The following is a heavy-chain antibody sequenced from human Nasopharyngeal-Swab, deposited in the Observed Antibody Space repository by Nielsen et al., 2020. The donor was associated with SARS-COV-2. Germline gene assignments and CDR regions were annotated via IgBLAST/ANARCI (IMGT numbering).Heavy chain of an antibody. J-gene: IGHJ6*02. CDR1: GFTFDDYA. CDR3: ARATEGGSGSYYKPTNYYYGMDV. CDR2: ISWNSGSI. Sequence: SLKISCAASGFTFDDYAMHWVRQAPGKGLEWVSGISWNSGSIGYADSVKGRFTISRDNAKNSLYLQMNSLRAEDTAVYYCARATEGGSGSYYKPTNYYYGMDVWGQGTTVTVSS. D-gene: IGHD3-10*01. V-gene: IGHV3-9*01.